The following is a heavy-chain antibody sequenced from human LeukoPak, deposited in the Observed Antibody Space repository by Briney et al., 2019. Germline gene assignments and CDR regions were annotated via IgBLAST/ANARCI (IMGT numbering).Heavy chain of an antibody. CDR1: GYTFTSYD. CDR2: MNPNSGNT. Sequence: ASVKVSCKASGYTFTSYDINWVRQATGQGLEWMGWMNPNSGNTGYAQKFQGRVTMTRNTSISAAYMGLSSLRSEDTAVYYCAISSGREYYGSGSYWGDYYGMDVWGQGTTVIVSS. D-gene: IGHD3-10*01. V-gene: IGHV1-8*01. CDR3: AISSGREYYGSGSYWGDYYGMDV. J-gene: IGHJ6*02.